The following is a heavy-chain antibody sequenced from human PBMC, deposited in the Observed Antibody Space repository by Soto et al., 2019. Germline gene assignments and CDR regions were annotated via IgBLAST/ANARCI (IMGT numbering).Heavy chain of an antibody. Sequence: ASVKVSCKASGYTFTSYAMHWLLQAPGQRLEWMGWINAGNSDTNYSQKFQGRVTISSDTSASTAYMELSSLRSEDTAVYYCASESYGGEFDYWGQGTLVTVSS. D-gene: IGHD4-17*01. V-gene: IGHV1-3*01. J-gene: IGHJ4*02. CDR3: ASESYGGEFDY. CDR2: INAGNSDT. CDR1: GYTFTSYA.